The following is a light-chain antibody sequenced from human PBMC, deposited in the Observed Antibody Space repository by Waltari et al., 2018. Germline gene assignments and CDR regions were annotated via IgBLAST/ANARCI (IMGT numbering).Light chain of an antibody. CDR2: KDS. V-gene: IGLV1-47*01. Sequence: QSVLTQPPSASGTPGQRVTISCSGSHSNIGSHYVYWYQQLPGTAPKLLIYKDSQRPSGVPDRFSGSKSGTSASLAISGLRSEDEADYYCAAWDDSLSGPIFATGTKVTV. CDR3: AAWDDSLSGPI. J-gene: IGLJ1*01. CDR1: HSNIGSHY.